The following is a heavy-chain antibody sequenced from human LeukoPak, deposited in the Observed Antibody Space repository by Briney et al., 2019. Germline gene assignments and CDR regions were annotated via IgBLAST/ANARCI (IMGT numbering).Heavy chain of an antibody. D-gene: IGHD6-19*01. CDR2: IRYDGSNK. J-gene: IGHJ4*02. CDR1: GFTFSSYG. CDR3: ARVGPRRVAVAGTLDY. V-gene: IGHV3-30*02. Sequence: GRSLRLSCAASGFTFSSYGMHWVRQAPGKGLEWVAFIRYDGSNKYYADSVKGRFTISRDNSKNTLYLQMNSLRAEDTAVYYCARVGPRRVAVAGTLDYWGQGTLVTVSS.